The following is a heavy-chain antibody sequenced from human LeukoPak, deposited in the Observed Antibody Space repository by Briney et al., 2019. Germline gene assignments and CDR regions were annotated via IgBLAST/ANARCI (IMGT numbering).Heavy chain of an antibody. CDR3: ARGLGGMDV. D-gene: IGHD3-16*01. CDR2: INHSGST. CDR1: GGSFSGYY. J-gene: IGHJ6*04. Sequence: SETLSLTCAAYGGSFSGYYWSWIRQPPGKGLEWIGEINHSGSTNYNPSLKSRVTISVDTSKNQFSLKLSSVTAADTAVYYCARGLGGMDVWGKGTTVTVSS. V-gene: IGHV4-34*01.